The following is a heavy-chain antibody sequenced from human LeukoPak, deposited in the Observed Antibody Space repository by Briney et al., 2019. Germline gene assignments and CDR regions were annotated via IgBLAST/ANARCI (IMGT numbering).Heavy chain of an antibody. V-gene: IGHV3-21*01. J-gene: IGHJ4*02. CDR1: GFTFSSYS. CDR2: ISSSSSYI. D-gene: IGHD3-9*01. CDR3: ASSVNCSSTSCPRGVLRYFDWPIDY. Sequence: GGSLRLSCAASGFTFSSYSMNWVRQAPGKGLEWVSSISSSSSYIYYADSVKGRFTISRDNAKNSLYLQMNSLRAEDTAVYYCASSVNCSSTSCPRGVLRYFDWPIDYWGQGTLVTVSS.